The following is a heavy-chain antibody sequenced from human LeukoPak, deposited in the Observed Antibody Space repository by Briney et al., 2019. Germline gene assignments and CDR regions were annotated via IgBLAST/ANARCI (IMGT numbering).Heavy chain of an antibody. CDR1: GFIVSNNY. J-gene: IGHJ4*02. CDR2: IYSGGYT. CDR3: ARGAGYCSSTSCLLPFDC. Sequence: GGSLRLSCAASGFIVSNNYMTWVRQAPGRGLEWVSVIYSGGYTYYADSVKGRFTISRHNSENTLYLQMDSLRVEDTAVYYCARGAGYCSSTSCLLPFDCWGQGTLVTVSS. V-gene: IGHV3-53*04. D-gene: IGHD2-2*01.